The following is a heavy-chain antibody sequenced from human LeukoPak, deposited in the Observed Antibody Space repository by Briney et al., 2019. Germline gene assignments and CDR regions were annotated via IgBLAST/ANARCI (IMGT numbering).Heavy chain of an antibody. CDR1: GFTVSNSY. V-gene: IGHV3-53*01. J-gene: IGHJ4*02. CDR2: IYTDGST. Sequence: GGSLGLSCAASGFTVSNSYMSWVRQSPGKGLEWVSVIYTDGSTYYADSVKGRFTISRDNSKNTVYLQMNSLRAEDTAVYYCARTPGIAVAGTGYFDYWGQGTLVTVSS. CDR3: ARTPGIAVAGTGYFDY. D-gene: IGHD6-19*01.